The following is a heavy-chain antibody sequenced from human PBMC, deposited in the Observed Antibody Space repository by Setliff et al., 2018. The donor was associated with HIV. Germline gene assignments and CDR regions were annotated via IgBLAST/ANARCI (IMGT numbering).Heavy chain of an antibody. CDR1: GFTFG. V-gene: IGHV3-30*02. CDR3: VKEDITYDS. J-gene: IGHJ4*02. CDR2: IQYDGNNE. D-gene: IGHD2-15*01. Sequence: GGSLRLSCTTSGFTFGMHWVRQAPGKGLEWVTFIQYDGNNEYYADSVKGRFTISRDNAKNMLYLQMNSLRPEDTAVYYCVKEDITYDSWGQGTLVTVSS.